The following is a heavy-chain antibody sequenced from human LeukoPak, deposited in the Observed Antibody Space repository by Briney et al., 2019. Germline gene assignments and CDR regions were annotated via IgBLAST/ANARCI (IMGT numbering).Heavy chain of an antibody. CDR3: TADVPGGGYPLDY. J-gene: IGHJ4*02. D-gene: IGHD3-16*02. V-gene: IGHV3-15*01. CDR2: VKSKPDGETS. CDR1: GFTFSSYA. Sequence: GGSLRLSCAASGFTFSSYAMSWVRQAPGKGLEWIALVKSKPDGETSEYAAPVIGRFTVSRDDSKNTLYLQMNSLKTEDTAVYYCTADVPGGGYPLDYWGQGTLVTVSS.